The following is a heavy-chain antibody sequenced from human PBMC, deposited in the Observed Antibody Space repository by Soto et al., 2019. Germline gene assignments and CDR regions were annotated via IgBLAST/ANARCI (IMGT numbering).Heavy chain of an antibody. D-gene: IGHD3-10*01. V-gene: IGHV4-61*08. J-gene: IGHJ4*02. CDR1: SGSIRSGGCC. CDR3: ARGVRYFDY. CDR2: IYYSGST. Sequence: SETQSLTCAVSSGSIRSGGCCWSWIRQPPGKGLEWIGYIYYSGSTNYNPSLKSRVTISVDRSKNQFSLKLSSVTAADTAVYYCARGVRYFDYWGQGALVTVSS.